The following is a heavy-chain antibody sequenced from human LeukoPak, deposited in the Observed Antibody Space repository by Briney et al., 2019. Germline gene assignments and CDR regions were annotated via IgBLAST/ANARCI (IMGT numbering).Heavy chain of an antibody. CDR2: INPNSGGT. CDR1: GYTFTGYY. J-gene: IGHJ6*03. V-gene: IGHV1-2*02. Sequence: GASVKVSCKASGYTFTGYYMHWVRQAPGQGLEWMGWINPNSGGTNYAQKFQGRVTMTRDTSISTAYMELSRLRPDDTAVYYCARGYCSSTSCPPYYYYYMDVWGKGTTVTVSS. D-gene: IGHD2-2*01. CDR3: ARGYCSSTSCPPYYYYYMDV.